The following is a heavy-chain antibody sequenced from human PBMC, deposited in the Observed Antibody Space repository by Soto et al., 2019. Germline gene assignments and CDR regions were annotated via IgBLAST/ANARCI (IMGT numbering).Heavy chain of an antibody. J-gene: IGHJ4*02. V-gene: IGHV1-2*04. CDR3: ARSNAVLRFLEWLSPSYYFDY. D-gene: IGHD3-3*01. Sequence: ASVTVSCKASENTFTSYGMHWVRQAPGQRLEVMGWSKPNSGGPNYAQKFQGWVTMTRDTSISTAYMELSRLRSDDTAVYYCARSNAVLRFLEWLSPSYYFDYWGQGTLVTVSS. CDR1: ENTFTSYG. CDR2: SKPNSGGP.